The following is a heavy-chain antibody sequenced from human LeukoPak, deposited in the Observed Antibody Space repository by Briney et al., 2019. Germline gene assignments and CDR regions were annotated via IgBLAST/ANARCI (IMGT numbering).Heavy chain of an antibody. V-gene: IGHV3-21*01. CDR2: ISTTSDYI. CDR3: ARGGIYSQVFDY. D-gene: IGHD6-13*01. Sequence: GGSLRLSCAASGFTFSSYSMNWVRQAPGKGLEWVSSISTTSDYIHYADSLKGRAAISRDNAKNSLYLKINSWRAEDTVVYYCARGGIYSQVFDYWGQGSLVTVSS. CDR1: GFTFSSYS. J-gene: IGHJ4*02.